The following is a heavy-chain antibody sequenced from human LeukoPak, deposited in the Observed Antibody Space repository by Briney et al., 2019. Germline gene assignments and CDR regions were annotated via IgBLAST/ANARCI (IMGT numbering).Heavy chain of an antibody. CDR1: GGSISSYY. D-gene: IGHD1-26*01. V-gene: IGHV4-4*09. J-gene: IGHJ3*02. CDR3: ARLHSGSYYGAFDI. Sequence: SETLSLTCTVSGGSISSYYWSWIRQPPGKGLEWLGYIYTSGSTNYNPSLKSRVTISVDTSKNQFSLKLSSVTAADTAVYYCARLHSGSYYGAFDIWGQGTMVTVSS. CDR2: IYTSGST.